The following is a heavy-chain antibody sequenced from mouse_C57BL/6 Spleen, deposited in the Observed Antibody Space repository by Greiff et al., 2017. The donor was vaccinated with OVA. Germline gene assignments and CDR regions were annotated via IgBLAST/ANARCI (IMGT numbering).Heavy chain of an antibody. CDR1: GFTFSDYG. CDR3: ARETGSYYFDY. J-gene: IGHJ2*01. D-gene: IGHD4-1*01. CDR2: ISSGSSTI. V-gene: IGHV5-17*01. Sequence: DVMLVESGGGLVKPGGSLKLSCAASGFTFSDYGMHWVRQAPEKGLEWVAYISSGSSTIYYADTVKGRFTISRDNAKNTLFLQMTSLRSEDTAMYYCARETGSYYFDYWGQGTTLTVSS.